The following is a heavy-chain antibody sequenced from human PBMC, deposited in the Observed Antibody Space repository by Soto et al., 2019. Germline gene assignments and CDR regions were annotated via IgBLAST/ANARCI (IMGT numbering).Heavy chain of an antibody. Sequence: GGSLRLSCAASGFIFTNYAMNWVRQAPGKGLEWVSVIGGRGNSAYYADSVQGRFTISRDNSKKTLYLQMSSLRADDSAVYFCARGSKDSYPGSRIFDFWGRGTLVTVS. CDR2: IGGRGNSA. CDR1: GFIFTNYA. D-gene: IGHD3-10*01. V-gene: IGHV3-23*01. J-gene: IGHJ4*02. CDR3: ARGSKDSYPGSRIFDF.